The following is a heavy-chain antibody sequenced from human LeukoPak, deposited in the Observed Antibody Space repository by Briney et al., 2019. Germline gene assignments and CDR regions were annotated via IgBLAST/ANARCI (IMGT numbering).Heavy chain of an antibody. Sequence: GGSLRLSCTASDFEFPSFWMHWVRQAPGKGLVWVSHINTDGTSTKYADSVKGRFTISRDNAKNTAYLQMNSLRAEDTAVYYCARVKVGSWDWFDPWGQGTLVTVSS. CDR3: ARVKVGSWDWFDP. D-gene: IGHD1-26*01. V-gene: IGHV3-74*03. J-gene: IGHJ5*02. CDR2: INTDGTST. CDR1: DFEFPSFW.